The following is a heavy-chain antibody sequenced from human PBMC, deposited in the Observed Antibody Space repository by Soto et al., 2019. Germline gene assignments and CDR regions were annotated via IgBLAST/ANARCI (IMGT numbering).Heavy chain of an antibody. V-gene: IGHV3-21*01. D-gene: IGHD1-26*01. Sequence: GGRLGGSRGSSGFPLCCFGNIWVRQAPGKGLDYVSTIHGDGDYIYYADSVKGRFTISRDNAKNSLYLQMNSLRAEDTAVYYCAREGGNLNWFDPWGQGTLVTVSS. CDR3: AREGGNLNWFDP. CDR1: GFPLCCFG. CDR2: IHGDGDYI. J-gene: IGHJ5*02.